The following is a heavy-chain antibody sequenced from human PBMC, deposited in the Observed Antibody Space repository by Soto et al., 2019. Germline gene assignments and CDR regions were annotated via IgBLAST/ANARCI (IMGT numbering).Heavy chain of an antibody. CDR3: ARSNGGGTAYYGADY. V-gene: IGHV4-31*03. Sequence: QVQLQESGPGLVRPSQTLSLTCSVSNGSISTAGYYWFWIRQHPGKGLEWIGYIYYSGSTYYSPSLKSRVTMSIDTSKTQFSLNLSSVTAADTAVYYCARSNGGGTAYYGADYWGQGTLVTVSS. CDR1: NGSISTAGYY. D-gene: IGHD3-22*01. J-gene: IGHJ4*02. CDR2: IYYSGST.